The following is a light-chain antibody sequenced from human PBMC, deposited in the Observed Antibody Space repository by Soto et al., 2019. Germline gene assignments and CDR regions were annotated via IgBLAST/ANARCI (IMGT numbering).Light chain of an antibody. CDR2: AGT. CDR1: QDINSY. V-gene: IGKV1-9*01. CDR3: QQLHVYQLT. J-gene: IGKJ4*01. Sequence: IQLTQSPCSLSASVGDRVTITCRASQDINSYLAWYQQKPGKAPNLLIYAGTSLQSGVPSRFSGCGTVTEFTRTNSSLQPVGFAIYYCQQLHVYQLTFSGGTKME.